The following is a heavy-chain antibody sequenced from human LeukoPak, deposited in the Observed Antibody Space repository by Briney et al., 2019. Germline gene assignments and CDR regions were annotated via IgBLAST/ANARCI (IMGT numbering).Heavy chain of an antibody. J-gene: IGHJ4*02. V-gene: IGHV3-7*01. CDR3: ARVVLRFLEWLDYFDY. CDR2: IKQDGSEK. Sequence: GGSLRLSCAASGFTFSSYWMSWVRQAPGKGLEWVANIKQDGSEKYYVDSVKGRFTISRDNAKNSLYLQMNSLRAEDTAVYYCARVVLRFLEWLDYFDYWGQRTLVTVSS. CDR1: GFTFSSYW. D-gene: IGHD3-3*01.